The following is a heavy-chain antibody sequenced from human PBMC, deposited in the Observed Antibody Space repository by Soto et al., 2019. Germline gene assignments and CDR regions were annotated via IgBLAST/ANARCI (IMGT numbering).Heavy chain of an antibody. V-gene: IGHV3-9*01. CDR2: ISWNSGSI. J-gene: IGHJ6*02. D-gene: IGHD3-10*01. CDR3: AKDIFRFGEFSYYYYGMDV. CDR1: GFTFDDYA. Sequence: SLRLSCAASGFTFDDYAMHWVRQAPGKGLEWVSGISWNSGSIGYADSVKGRFTISRDNAKNSLYLQMNSLRAEDTALYYCAKDIFRFGEFSYYYYGMDVWGQGTTGTVS.